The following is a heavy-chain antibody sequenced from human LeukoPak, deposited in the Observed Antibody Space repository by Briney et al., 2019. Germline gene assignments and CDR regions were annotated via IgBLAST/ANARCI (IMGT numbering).Heavy chain of an antibody. CDR2: INHSGST. CDR3: ARDRGSQPFIDY. Sequence: PSETLSLTCAVYGGSFSGYYWSWIRQPPGKGLEWIGEINHSGSTNYNPSLKSRVTISVDTSKNQFSLKLSSVTAADTAVYYCARDRGSQPFIDYWGQGTLVTVSS. J-gene: IGHJ4*02. D-gene: IGHD1-26*01. CDR1: GGSFSGYY. V-gene: IGHV4-34*01.